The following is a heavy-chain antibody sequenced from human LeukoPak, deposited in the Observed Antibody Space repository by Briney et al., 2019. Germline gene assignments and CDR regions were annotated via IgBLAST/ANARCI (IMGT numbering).Heavy chain of an antibody. CDR3: ARIKSYYYDTSDKDAFDI. J-gene: IGHJ3*02. CDR2: INPRGGST. CDR1: GYTFTSHF. D-gene: IGHD3-22*01. Sequence: ASVKVSCKASGYTFTSHFLHWVRQAPGQGREWMGIINPRGGSTSYAQKFQGRVTMTRDTSTSTVYMELSSLTSEDTAVYYCARIKSYYYDTSDKDAFDIWGQGTVVTVSS. V-gene: IGHV1-46*01.